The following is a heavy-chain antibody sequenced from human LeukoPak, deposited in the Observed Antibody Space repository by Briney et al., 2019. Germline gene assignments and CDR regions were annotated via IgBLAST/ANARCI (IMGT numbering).Heavy chain of an antibody. V-gene: IGHV4-30-4*08. CDR3: AREGYYDSSGYYDLYYFDY. Sequence: SQTLSLTCTVSGGSISSGDYYWSWIRQPPGRGLEWIGYIYYSGSTYYNPSLKSRVTISVDTSKNQFSLKLSSVTAADTAVYYCAREGYYDSSGYYDLYYFDYWGQGTLVTVSS. J-gene: IGHJ4*02. D-gene: IGHD3-22*01. CDR1: GGSISSGDYY. CDR2: IYYSGST.